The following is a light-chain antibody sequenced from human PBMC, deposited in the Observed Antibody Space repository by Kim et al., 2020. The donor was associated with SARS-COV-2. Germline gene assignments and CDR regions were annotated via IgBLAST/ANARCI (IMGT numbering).Light chain of an antibody. V-gene: IGKV1-5*03. CDR1: QTVSSW. Sequence: DIQMTQSPSTLSASVGDRVTITCRASQTVSSWLAWYQQKPGKAPKLLIYKASSLHSGVPSRFSGSGSGTEFTLTISSLQPDDFATYYCQQYNSYSRTFGQGTKVDIK. J-gene: IGKJ1*01. CDR3: QQYNSYSRT. CDR2: KAS.